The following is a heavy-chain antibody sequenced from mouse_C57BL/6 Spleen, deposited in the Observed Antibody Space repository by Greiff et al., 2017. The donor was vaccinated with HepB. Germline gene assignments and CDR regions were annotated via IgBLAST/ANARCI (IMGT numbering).Heavy chain of an antibody. J-gene: IGHJ1*03. V-gene: IGHV1-82*01. CDR3: ARSGGNSPGYFDV. CDR1: GYAFSSSW. CDR2: IYPGDGDT. D-gene: IGHD2-1*01. Sequence: VQLQQSGPELVKPGASVKISCKASGYAFSSSWMNWVKQRPGKGLEWIGRIYPGDGDTNYNGKCKGKATLTADKSSSTAYMQLSSLTSEDSAVYFCARSGGNSPGYFDVWGTGTTVTVSS.